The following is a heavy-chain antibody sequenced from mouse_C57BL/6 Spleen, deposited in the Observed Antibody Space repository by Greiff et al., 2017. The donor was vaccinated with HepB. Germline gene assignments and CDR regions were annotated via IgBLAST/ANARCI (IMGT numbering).Heavy chain of an antibody. Sequence: QVQLKQPGTELVKPGASVKLSCKASGYTFTSYWMHWVKQRPGQGLEWIGNINPSNGGTNYNEKFKSKATLTVDKSSSTAYMQLSSLTSEDSAVYYCARGIYYGPRYFDVWGTGTTVTVSS. V-gene: IGHV1-53*01. CDR3: ARGIYYGPRYFDV. CDR2: INPSNGGT. J-gene: IGHJ1*03. CDR1: GYTFTSYW. D-gene: IGHD2-1*01.